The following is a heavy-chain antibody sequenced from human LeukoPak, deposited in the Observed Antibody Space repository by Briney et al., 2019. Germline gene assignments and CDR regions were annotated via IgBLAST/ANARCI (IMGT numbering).Heavy chain of an antibody. Sequence: GGSLRLSCAGSGFTLSSYAMSWVRQAPGKGLEWVSRISNSGSSRDYAASVKGRFTISRDNAKNSLYLQMNSLRAEDTAVYYCAKGGARLHSYYFDYWGQGTLVTVSS. CDR2: ISNSGSSR. J-gene: IGHJ4*02. V-gene: IGHV3-21*01. CDR3: AKGGARLHSYYFDY. D-gene: IGHD1-26*01. CDR1: GFTLSSYA.